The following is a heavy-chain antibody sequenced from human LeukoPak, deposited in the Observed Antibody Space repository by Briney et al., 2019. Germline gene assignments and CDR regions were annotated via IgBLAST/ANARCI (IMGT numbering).Heavy chain of an antibody. CDR3: ASEGDIGYGYLY. V-gene: IGHV3-7*01. CDR1: GFTFSSYA. CDR2: IKQDGSEK. D-gene: IGHD5-18*01. Sequence: GGSLRLSCAASGFTFSSYAMSWVRQAPGKGLEWVANIKQDGSEKNYVDSVKGRSTISRDNAKNSLYLQMNSLRAEDTAVYYCASEGDIGYGYLYWGQGTLVTVSS. J-gene: IGHJ4*02.